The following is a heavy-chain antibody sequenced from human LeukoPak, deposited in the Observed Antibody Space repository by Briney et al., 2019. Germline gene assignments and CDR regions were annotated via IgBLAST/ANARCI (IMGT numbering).Heavy chain of an antibody. Sequence: PGGALRLSCAASGFTFSDYNMNWVRQASGKGLEWICLMEKELNGYATAYAASVRGRFTISRDDSQNTAYLQMDSLKTEDTALYYCTRDSGTYNWLDPWGQGTLVTVSS. V-gene: IGHV3-73*01. CDR3: TRDSGTYNWLDP. CDR2: MEKELNGYAT. J-gene: IGHJ5*02. CDR1: GFTFSDYN. D-gene: IGHD1-26*01.